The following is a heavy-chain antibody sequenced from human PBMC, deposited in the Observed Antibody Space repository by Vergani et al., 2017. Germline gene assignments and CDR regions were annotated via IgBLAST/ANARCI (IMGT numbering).Heavy chain of an antibody. J-gene: IGHJ3*01. CDR3: AEVCGNTSWPYGGGGFDV. CDR1: GFTFNSYA. D-gene: IGHD2-2*01. Sequence: QLLESGGGLIQPGGSLRLSCAASGFTFNSYAMTWVRQAPGKGLEWVSGINNNGGSTYYADSVKGRFTISRDNSKNTLYLQMTDLRAEDTATYYCAEVCGNTSWPYGGGGFDVWGHGTMVTVSS. CDR2: INNNGGST. V-gene: IGHV3-23*01.